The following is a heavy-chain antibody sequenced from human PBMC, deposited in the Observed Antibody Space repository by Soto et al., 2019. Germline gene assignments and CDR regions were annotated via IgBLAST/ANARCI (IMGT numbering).Heavy chain of an antibody. CDR3: ARNSYSSTVGDDY. V-gene: IGHV3-30*19. J-gene: IGHJ4*02. D-gene: IGHD6-13*01. CDR1: GFTFSSYG. Sequence: GGSLRLSCAASGFTFSSYGMHWVRQAPGKGLEWVAVIWYDGSNKYYADSVKGRFTISRDNSKNTLYLQMNSLRAEDTAVYYWARNSYSSTVGDDYWGQGTLVTVSS. CDR2: IWYDGSNK.